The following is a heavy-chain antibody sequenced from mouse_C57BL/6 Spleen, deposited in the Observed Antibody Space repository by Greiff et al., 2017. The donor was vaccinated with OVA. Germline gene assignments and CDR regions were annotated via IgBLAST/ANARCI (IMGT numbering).Heavy chain of an antibody. Sequence: QVQLQQPGAELVMPGASVKLSCKASGYTFTSYWMHWVKQRPGQGLEWIGEIDPSDCYTNYNQKFKGKSTLTVDKSSSTAYMQLSSLTSEDSAVYYCARSGYGSPHYFDYWGQGTTLTVSS. CDR3: ARSGYGSPHYFDY. J-gene: IGHJ2*01. CDR2: IDPSDCYT. CDR1: GYTFTSYW. V-gene: IGHV1-69*01. D-gene: IGHD1-1*01.